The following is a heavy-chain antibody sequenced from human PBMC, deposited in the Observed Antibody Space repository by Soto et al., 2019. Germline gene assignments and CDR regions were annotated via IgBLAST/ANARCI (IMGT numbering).Heavy chain of an antibody. CDR2: INSDGSST. Sequence: GSLSLWFAASGFTFSSYWMHWVGQAPGKGLVWVSRINSDGSSTSYADSVKGRFTISRDNAKNTLYLQMNSLRAEDTAVYYCARVLLWGSYEFDYWGQGSLVIVSS. CDR3: ARVLLWGSYEFDY. J-gene: IGHJ4*02. D-gene: IGHD1-26*01. CDR1: GFTFSSYW. V-gene: IGHV3-74*01.